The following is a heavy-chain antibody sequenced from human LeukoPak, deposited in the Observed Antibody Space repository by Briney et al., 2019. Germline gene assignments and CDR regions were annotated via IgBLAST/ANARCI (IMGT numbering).Heavy chain of an antibody. D-gene: IGHD5-18*01. V-gene: IGHV4-34*01. J-gene: IGHJ4*02. Sequence: SSETLSLTCTVSGGSISSYYWSWIRQPPGKGLEWIGEINHSGSTNYNPSLKSRVTISVDTSRNQFSLKLSSVTAADTAVYYCARERYSYGLPFDYWGQGTLVTVSS. CDR3: ARERYSYGLPFDY. CDR1: GGSISSYY. CDR2: INHSGST.